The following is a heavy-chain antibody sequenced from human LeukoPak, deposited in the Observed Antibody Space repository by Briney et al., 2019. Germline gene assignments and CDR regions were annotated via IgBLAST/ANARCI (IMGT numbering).Heavy chain of an antibody. V-gene: IGHV4-34*01. Sequence: ASETLSLTCAVYGGSFSGYYWSWIRQPPGKGLEWIGEINHSGSTNCNPSLKSRVTISVDTSKNQYSLKLSSVTAADTAVYYCASGQVGGPFGYWGQGTLVTVSS. D-gene: IGHD1-26*01. CDR3: ASGQVGGPFGY. CDR1: GGSFSGYY. J-gene: IGHJ4*02. CDR2: INHSGST.